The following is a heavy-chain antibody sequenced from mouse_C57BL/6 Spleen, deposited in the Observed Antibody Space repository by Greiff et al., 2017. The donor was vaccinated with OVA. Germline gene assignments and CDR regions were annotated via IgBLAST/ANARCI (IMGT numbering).Heavy chain of an antibody. D-gene: IGHD1-1*01. Sequence: QVQLQQSGAELVRPGTSVKVSCKASGYAFTNYLIEWVKQRPGQGLEWIGVINPGSGGTNYNEKFKGKATLTADKSSSTAYMQLSSLTSEDSAVYFCAREPLYYGSRYAMDYWGQGTSVTVSS. CDR2: INPGSGGT. V-gene: IGHV1-54*01. CDR1: GYAFTNYL. J-gene: IGHJ4*01. CDR3: AREPLYYGSRYAMDY.